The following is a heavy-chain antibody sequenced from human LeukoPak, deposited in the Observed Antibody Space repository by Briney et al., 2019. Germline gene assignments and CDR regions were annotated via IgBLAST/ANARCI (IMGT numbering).Heavy chain of an antibody. J-gene: IGHJ6*02. CDR1: GFTFSSYA. CDR3: ARGTPSSSGWLYYGMDV. CDR2: IKQDGSEK. V-gene: IGHV3-7*01. D-gene: IGHD6-19*01. Sequence: PGGSLRLSCAASGFTFSSYAMHWVRQAPGKGLEWVANIKQDGSEKYYVDSVKGRFTISRDNAKNSLYLQMNSLRAEDTAVYYCARGTPSSSGWLYYGMDVWGQGTTVTVSS.